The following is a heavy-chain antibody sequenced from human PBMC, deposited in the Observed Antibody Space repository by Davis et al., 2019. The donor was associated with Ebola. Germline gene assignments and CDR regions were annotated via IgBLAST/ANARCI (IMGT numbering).Heavy chain of an antibody. CDR3: AKDYRGRRYFDL. D-gene: IGHD3-16*02. CDR2: IKQDGSEK. CDR1: GFTFSSYW. Sequence: GGSLRLSCAASGFTFSSYWMSWVRQAPGKGLEWVANIKQDGSEKYYADSVKGRFTISRDNAKNSLYLQMNSLRAEDTALYYCAKDYRGRRYFDLWGRGTLVTVSS. J-gene: IGHJ2*01. V-gene: IGHV3-7*03.